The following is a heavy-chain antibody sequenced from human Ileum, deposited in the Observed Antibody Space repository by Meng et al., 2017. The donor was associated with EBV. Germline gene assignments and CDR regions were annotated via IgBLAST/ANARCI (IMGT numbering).Heavy chain of an antibody. CDR1: GYSLSTTSA. CDR2: IYYSETT. D-gene: IGHD1-26*01. V-gene: IGHV4-28*01. Sequence: LQETGPGVVKPSDNLSLTCAVSGYSLSTTSAWGVIRQPPGKGLERTGHIYYSETTYNTPSLQSRVNMSIDPSKNQFSLKLSSVTAVDTAVYYCARNSESGSYIDYWGLGTLVTVSS. J-gene: IGHJ4*02. CDR3: ARNSESGSYIDY.